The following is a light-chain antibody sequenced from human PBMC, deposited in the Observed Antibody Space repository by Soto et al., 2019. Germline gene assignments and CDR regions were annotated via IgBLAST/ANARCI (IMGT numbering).Light chain of an antibody. Sequence: AIQMTQSPSSLSASVGDRVTMTCRATQGIRYDLGWYQQKPGKAPKLLIYASSRLQSGVPSRFSGSGGGTDFTLIISSLQPEDFATYYCLQDYSYPWTFGQGTKVEIK. CDR1: QGIRYD. CDR2: ASS. J-gene: IGKJ1*01. V-gene: IGKV1-6*01. CDR3: LQDYSYPWT.